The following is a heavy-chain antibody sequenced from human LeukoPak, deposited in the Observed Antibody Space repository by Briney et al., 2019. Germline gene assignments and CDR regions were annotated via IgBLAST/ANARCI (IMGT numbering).Heavy chain of an antibody. CDR2: IYYSGST. Sequence: SETLSLTRTVSGGSISSYYWSWIRQPPGKGLEWIGYIYYSGSTNYNPSLKSRVTISVDTSKNQFSLKLSSVTAADTAVYYCARALALGQLLFDYWGQGTLVTVSS. V-gene: IGHV4-59*01. CDR1: GGSISSYY. J-gene: IGHJ4*02. CDR3: ARALALGQLLFDY. D-gene: IGHD1-26*01.